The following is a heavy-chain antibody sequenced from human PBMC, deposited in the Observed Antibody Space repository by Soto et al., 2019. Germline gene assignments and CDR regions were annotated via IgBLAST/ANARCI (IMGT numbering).Heavy chain of an antibody. D-gene: IGHD2-21*02. CDR3: ARDDCSSRSFDY. V-gene: IGHV1-3*01. CDR2: IIPGSGDT. Sequence: ASVKVSCKASGYTFRIYAIHWVRQAPGHSLEWMGWIIPGSGDTKYSQRFQGRVTITWDTSASTAYMELSSLRSEDTADYFCARDDCSSRSFDYWGQGTRVTVSS. J-gene: IGHJ4*02. CDR1: GYTFRIYA.